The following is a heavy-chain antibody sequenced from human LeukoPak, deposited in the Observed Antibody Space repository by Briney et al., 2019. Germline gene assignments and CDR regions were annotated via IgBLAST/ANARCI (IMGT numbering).Heavy chain of an antibody. Sequence: SETLSLTCTVSGGSISSYYWSWIRQPAGKGLEWIGRIYTSGSTNYNPSLKSRVTMSVDTSKNQFSLKLSSGTAAGTAVYYCAREGEYSSGWSPDAFDIWGQGTMVTVSS. J-gene: IGHJ3*02. D-gene: IGHD6-19*01. CDR2: IYTSGST. V-gene: IGHV4-4*07. CDR1: GGSISSYY. CDR3: AREGEYSSGWSPDAFDI.